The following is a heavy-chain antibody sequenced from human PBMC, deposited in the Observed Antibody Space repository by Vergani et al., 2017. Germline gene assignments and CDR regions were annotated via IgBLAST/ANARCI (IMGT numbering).Heavy chain of an antibody. J-gene: IGHJ4*02. D-gene: IGHD1-26*01. CDR1: GYSFTNYW. Sequence: EVQLVQAGAEVTKPGEPLKISCQISGYSFTNYWIGWVRQMPGEGLEWMGNIHPADSDTRYSPSFQGQVTISVDKSISTVYVQRSSLSASDSAMYYSARLCGRVSSGSKYLDDWGQGTLVTVSS. V-gene: IGHV5-51*01. CDR2: IHPADSDT. CDR3: ARLCGRVSSGSKYLDD.